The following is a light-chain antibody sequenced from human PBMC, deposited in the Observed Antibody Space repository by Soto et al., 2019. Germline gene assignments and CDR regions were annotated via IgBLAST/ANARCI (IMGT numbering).Light chain of an antibody. CDR3: QQYNNWRT. J-gene: IGKJ1*01. CDR1: QTISDN. CDR2: GAS. V-gene: IGKV3-15*01. Sequence: EIVLTQSPATLSVSPGERATLSCRTSQTISDNLAWYQQRPGQAPRLLIYGASTRATGVPAGFSGGGSGTEFTLTISSLQSEDFAVYYCQQYNNWRTFGQGTKVEIK.